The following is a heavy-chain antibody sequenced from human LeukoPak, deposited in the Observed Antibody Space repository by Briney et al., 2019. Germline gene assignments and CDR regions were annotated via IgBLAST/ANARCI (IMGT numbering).Heavy chain of an antibody. V-gene: IGHV3-7*04. CDR3: ARVVTWFDP. CDR2: IKEDGSMQ. CDR1: GFTFSSFW. Sequence: SGGSLRLSRAASGFTFSSFWMSWVRQAPGKGLEWVAHIKEDGSMQSYVDSVKGRFTISRDNAKNSVYLRMNSLRAEDTAVYYCARVVTWFDPWGQGSLVTVSS. J-gene: IGHJ5*02.